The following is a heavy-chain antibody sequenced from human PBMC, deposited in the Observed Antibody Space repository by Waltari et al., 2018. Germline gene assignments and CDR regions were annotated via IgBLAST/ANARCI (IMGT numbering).Heavy chain of an antibody. CDR1: GSTFSSYA. Sequence: EVQLVESGGGLVQPGGSLRLPCADSGSTFSSYAMRWVRQAPVKGLEWFSSISGIGGSTYYADTVKGRFTISGDNSKSTLYLQMNSLRAEDTAVYYCASPAARYYDSSGYYYWGQGTLVTVSS. CDR3: ASPAARYYDSSGYYY. CDR2: ISGIGGST. D-gene: IGHD3-22*01. J-gene: IGHJ4*02. V-gene: IGHV3-23*04.